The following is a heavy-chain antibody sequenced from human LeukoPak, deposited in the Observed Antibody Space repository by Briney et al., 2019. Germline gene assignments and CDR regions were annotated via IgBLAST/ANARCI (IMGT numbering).Heavy chain of an antibody. V-gene: IGHV4-59*12. J-gene: IGHJ6*02. CDR1: GGSISGSY. Sequence: SETLSLTCTVSGGSISGSYWSWLRQPPGKGLEYIGYIFYSGSTNYNPSLKSRVTMSVDTSKNQFSLKLSSVTAADTAVYYCARGRPIGRSLDYYYGMDVWGQGTTVTVSS. CDR2: IFYSGST. CDR3: ARGRPIGRSLDYYYGMDV.